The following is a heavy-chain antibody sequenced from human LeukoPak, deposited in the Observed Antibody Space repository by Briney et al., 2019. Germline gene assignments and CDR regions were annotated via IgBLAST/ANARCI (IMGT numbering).Heavy chain of an antibody. Sequence: GGSLRLSCAASGCTFSSYGMHWVRQAPGKGLEWVAVIWYDGSNKYYADSVKGRFTISRDNSKNTLYLQMNSLRAEDTAVYYCARSYSSGSPYLDYWGQGTLVTVSS. CDR2: IWYDGSNK. CDR3: ARSYSSGSPYLDY. CDR1: GCTFSSYG. D-gene: IGHD3-10*01. J-gene: IGHJ4*02. V-gene: IGHV3-33*01.